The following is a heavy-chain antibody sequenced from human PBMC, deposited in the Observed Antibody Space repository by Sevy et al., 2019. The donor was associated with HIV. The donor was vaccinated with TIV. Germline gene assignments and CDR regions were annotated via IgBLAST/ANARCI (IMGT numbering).Heavy chain of an antibody. CDR3: ATHAGIAVAGRVFDY. CDR1: GFTFSDHY. V-gene: IGHV3-72*01. J-gene: IGHJ4*02. Sequence: GGSLRLSCAASGFTFSDHYMEWVRQAPGKGLEWVGRIRNKADSYTTEYAASVKGRFTISGDNSKNSLYLLMNSLKTEDTAVYYCATHAGIAVAGRVFDYWGQGTLVTVSS. CDR2: IRNKADSYTT. D-gene: IGHD6-13*01.